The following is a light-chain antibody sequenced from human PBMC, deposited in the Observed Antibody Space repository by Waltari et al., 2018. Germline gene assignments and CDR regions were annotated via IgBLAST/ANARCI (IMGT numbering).Light chain of an antibody. CDR2: EVS. Sequence: DIVMTQTPLSLPVTPGEPASIPCRSSQSLLDSEDGNTYLEWYLQKPGQSPQPLINEVSNRASGVPDRFSGSGSDTDFTLKISRVEAEDVGVYYGMQGIEYPYSFGQGTKVEIK. J-gene: IGKJ2*03. CDR3: MQGIEYPYS. CDR1: QSLLDSEDGNTY. V-gene: IGKV2-40*01.